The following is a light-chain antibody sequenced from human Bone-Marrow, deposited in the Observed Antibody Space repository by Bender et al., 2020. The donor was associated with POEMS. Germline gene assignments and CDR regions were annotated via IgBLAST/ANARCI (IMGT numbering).Light chain of an antibody. CDR2: SSH. CDR1: SSNIGAHA. V-gene: IGLV1-44*01. Sequence: QSVLTQPPSASGTPGQRVTISCSGGSSNIGAHAVNWYQHLPGTAPKLLIYSSHRRPSEVPDRFSGSRSGTSASLAITGLQGEDEADYYCQSYDTRLGGSIFGGGTKLTVL. CDR3: QSYDTRLGGSI. J-gene: IGLJ2*01.